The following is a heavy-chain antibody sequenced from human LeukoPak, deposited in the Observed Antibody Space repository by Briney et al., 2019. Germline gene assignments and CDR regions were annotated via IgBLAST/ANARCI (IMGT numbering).Heavy chain of an antibody. CDR2: ISTYNGDT. Sequence: ASVKVSCKASGFIFPKYAISWVRQAPGQGLEWVGWISTYNGDTNYAQKLQGRVTMTTDTSTSTAYMELRSLRSDDTAVYYCAEGGNETNFQHWGQGTLVTVSS. V-gene: IGHV1-18*01. J-gene: IGHJ1*01. CDR1: GFIFPKYA. D-gene: IGHD4-23*01. CDR3: AEGGNETNFQH.